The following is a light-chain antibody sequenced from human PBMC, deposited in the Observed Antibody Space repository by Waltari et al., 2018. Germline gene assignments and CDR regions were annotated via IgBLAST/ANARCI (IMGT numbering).Light chain of an antibody. J-gene: IGKJ1*01. Sequence: DIVMTQSPDSLAVSLGERATINCQSSPSVVYSSNNKNYLAWYQQKPGQPPKLLIYWASTRESGVPDRFSGSGSGTDFTLTISSLQAEDVAIYYCQQYYSTPRTFGQGTKVEIK. V-gene: IGKV4-1*01. CDR1: PSVVYSSNNKNY. CDR2: WAS. CDR3: QQYYSTPRT.